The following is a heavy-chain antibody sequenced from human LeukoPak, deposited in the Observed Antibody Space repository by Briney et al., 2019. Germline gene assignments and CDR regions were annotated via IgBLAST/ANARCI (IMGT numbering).Heavy chain of an antibody. CDR2: ISGDGGST. CDR3: AAHYHDSSGVDY. V-gene: IGHV3-43*02. CDR1: GFTFDDYA. Sequence: QAGGSLRLSCAASGFTFDDYAMHWVRQAPGKGLEWVSLISGDGGSTYYADSVKGRFTISRDNSKNSLYLQMNSLRTEDTALYYCAAHYHDSSGVDYWGQGTLVTVSS. J-gene: IGHJ4*02. D-gene: IGHD3-22*01.